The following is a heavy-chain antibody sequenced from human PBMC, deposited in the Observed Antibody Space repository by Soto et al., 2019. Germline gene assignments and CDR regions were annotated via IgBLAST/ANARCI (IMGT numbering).Heavy chain of an antibody. V-gene: IGHV3-23*01. CDR2: ISGGGGSS. CDR3: AKGGCSGGSCYPLDY. Sequence: EVQLLESGGDLVQPGGSLRLSCAASGFTFSSYAMSWVRQAPGKGLEWVSTISGGGGSSYYTDSVKGRFIISRDNFKNTRDLRMKSLRADDTAVYYCAKGGCSGGSCYPLDYWGQGTLVTVSS. D-gene: IGHD2-15*01. CDR1: GFTFSSYA. J-gene: IGHJ4*02.